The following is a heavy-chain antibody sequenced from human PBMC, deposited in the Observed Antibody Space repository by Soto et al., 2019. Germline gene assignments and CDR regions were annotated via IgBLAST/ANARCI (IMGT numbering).Heavy chain of an antibody. CDR2: ISYDGSNK. V-gene: IGHV3-30*18. Sequence: QVQLVESGGGVVQPGRSLRLSCAASGFTFSSYGMHWVRQAPGKGLEWVAVISYDGSNKYYADSVKGRFTISRDNSKNTLYLQMNSLRAEDTAVYYCAKDRDYGSGSDSAGFDYWGQGTLVTVSS. D-gene: IGHD3-10*01. CDR1: GFTFSSYG. CDR3: AKDRDYGSGSDSAGFDY. J-gene: IGHJ4*02.